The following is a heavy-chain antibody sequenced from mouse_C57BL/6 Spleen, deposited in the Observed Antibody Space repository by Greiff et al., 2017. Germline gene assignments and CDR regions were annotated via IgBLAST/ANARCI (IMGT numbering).Heavy chain of an antibody. D-gene: IGHD2-5*01. Sequence: QVQLQQSGAELVKPGASVKLSCTASGFNIKAYYMHWVKQRPGRGLEWIGRIDPNSGGTKYNEKFKSKATLTVDKPSSTAYMQLSSLTSEDSAVYYCAREAKSYYSNYEGFAYWGQGTLVTVSA. CDR2: IDPNSGGT. J-gene: IGHJ3*01. CDR1: GFNIKAYY. V-gene: IGHV1-72*01. CDR3: AREAKSYYSNYEGFAY.